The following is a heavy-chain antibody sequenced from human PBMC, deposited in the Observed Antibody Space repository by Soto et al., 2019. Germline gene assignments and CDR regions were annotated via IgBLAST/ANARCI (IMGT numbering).Heavy chain of an antibody. J-gene: IGHJ4*02. Sequence: GASVKVSCKASGGTFSSYAISWVRQAPGQGLEWMGGIIPIFGTANYAQKFQGRVTITADESTSTAYMELSSLRSEDTAVYYCARGVQLWYDRYYFDYWGQGTLVTSPQ. CDR3: ARGVQLWYDRYYFDY. CDR2: IIPIFGTA. CDR1: GGTFSSYA. V-gene: IGHV1-69*13. D-gene: IGHD5-18*01.